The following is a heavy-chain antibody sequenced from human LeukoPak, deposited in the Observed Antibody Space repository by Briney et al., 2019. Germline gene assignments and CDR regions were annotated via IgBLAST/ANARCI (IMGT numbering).Heavy chain of an antibody. D-gene: IGHD3-10*01. Sequence: KPSETLSLTCAVPGGSISSSNWWSWVRQPPGKGLEGIGEIYHSGSTNYNPSLKSRVTISVDKSKNQFSLKLSSVTAADTAVYYCASYGSGSYRGAFDIWGQGTMVTVSS. CDR3: ASYGSGSYRGAFDI. J-gene: IGHJ3*02. V-gene: IGHV4-4*02. CDR1: GGSISSSNW. CDR2: IYHSGST.